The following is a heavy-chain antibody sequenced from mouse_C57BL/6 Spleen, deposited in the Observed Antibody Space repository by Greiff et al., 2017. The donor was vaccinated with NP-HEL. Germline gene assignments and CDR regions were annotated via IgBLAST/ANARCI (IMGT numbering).Heavy chain of an antibody. D-gene: IGHD1-1*01. CDR1: GYTFTSYW. Sequence: QVQLQQSGTELVKPGASVKLSCKASGYTFTSYWMHWVKQRPGQGLEWIGNINPSNGGTNYNEKFKSKATLTVDKSSSTAYMQLSSLTSEDSAVYYCARDGITTVVDYCDYWGQGTTLTVSA. V-gene: IGHV1-53*01. J-gene: IGHJ2*01. CDR2: INPSNGGT. CDR3: ARDGITTVVDYCDY.